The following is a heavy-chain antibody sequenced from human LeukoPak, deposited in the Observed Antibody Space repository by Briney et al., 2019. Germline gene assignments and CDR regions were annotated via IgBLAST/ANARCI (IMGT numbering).Heavy chain of an antibody. D-gene: IGHD2-15*01. V-gene: IGHV3-23*01. CDR1: GFTFTSYA. J-gene: IGHJ6*03. Sequence: PGGSLRLSCAASGFTFTSYAMTWVRQAPGKGLEWVSTITGNGRTTYYADSVKGRFTISRDNAKNSLYLQMNSLSAEDTAVYYCARGGVVAAFYYYYIDVWGKGTTVTVSS. CDR3: ARGGVVAAFYYYYIDV. CDR2: ITGNGRTT.